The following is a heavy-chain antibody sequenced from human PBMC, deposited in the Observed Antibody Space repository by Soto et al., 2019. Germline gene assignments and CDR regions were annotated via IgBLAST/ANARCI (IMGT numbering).Heavy chain of an antibody. CDR1: GFTFSSYG. D-gene: IGHD4-17*01. V-gene: IGHV3-30*18. Sequence: QVQLVESGGGVVQPGRSLRLSCAASGFTFSSYGMHWVRQAPGKGLEWVAVISYDGSNKYYADSVKGRFTISRDNSKNTLYLQMNSLRAEDTAVYYCAKDSVSGDYDYYYYYGMDVWGQGTTVTVSS. J-gene: IGHJ6*02. CDR3: AKDSVSGDYDYYYYYGMDV. CDR2: ISYDGSNK.